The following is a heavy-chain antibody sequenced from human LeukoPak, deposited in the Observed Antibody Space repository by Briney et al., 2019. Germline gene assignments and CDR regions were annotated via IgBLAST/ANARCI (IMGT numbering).Heavy chain of an antibody. J-gene: IGHJ4*02. CDR3: ASLRRRYYGSGSYYSLFDY. CDR2: INHSRST. Sequence: SETLSLTCAVYGGSSSGYYWSWLRQPPGKGREWIGEINHSRSTNYNPSLQSRVTISVDTSKNQFSLKLSSVTAADTAVYYCASLRRRYYGSGSYYSLFDYWGQGTLVTVSS. V-gene: IGHV4-34*01. D-gene: IGHD3-10*01. CDR1: GGSSSGYY.